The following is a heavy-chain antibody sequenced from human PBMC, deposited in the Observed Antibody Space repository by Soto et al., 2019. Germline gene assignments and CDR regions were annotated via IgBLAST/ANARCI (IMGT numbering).Heavy chain of an antibody. V-gene: IGHV3-23*01. Sequence: LESGGGLIQPGGSLRLSCVASGLNFSNSAMTWVRQAPGKGLEWVSTIDVSGGGKYYADSVKGRFTISRDNSKKTLSLQLAPRRAEDPALYSCAKEVGRPLSTIARAYSDGLDVWGQGTTVTVSS. CDR2: IDVSGGGK. CDR1: GLNFSNSA. D-gene: IGHD1-26*01. CDR3: AKEVGRPLSTIARAYSDGLDV. J-gene: IGHJ6*02.